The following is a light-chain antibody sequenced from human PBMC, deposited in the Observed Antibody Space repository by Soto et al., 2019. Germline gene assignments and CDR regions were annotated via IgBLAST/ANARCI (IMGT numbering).Light chain of an antibody. CDR1: SSDIGAFNH. Sequence: QSALTQPASVSDSPGQSITISCIGTSSDIGAFNHVSWHQQHPGKAPKLIIYDVINRPSGVSNRFSGSKTGNTASLIISGLQAEDEADYYCSSYTSSSSYVSGSGTKVTVL. CDR3: SSYTSSSSYV. CDR2: DVI. V-gene: IGLV2-14*03. J-gene: IGLJ1*01.